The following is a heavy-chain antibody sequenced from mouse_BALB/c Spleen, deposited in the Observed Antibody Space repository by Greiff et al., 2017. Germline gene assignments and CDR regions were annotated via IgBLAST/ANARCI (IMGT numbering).Heavy chain of an antibody. Sequence: QVQLKESGAELVRPGTSVKVSCKASGYAFTNYLIEWVKQRPGQGLEWIGVINPGSGGTNYNEKFKGKATLTADKSSSTAYMQLSSLTSDDSAVYFCARPSPWAMDYWGQGTSVTVSS. J-gene: IGHJ4*01. CDR1: GYAFTNYL. CDR3: ARPSPWAMDY. V-gene: IGHV1-54*01. CDR2: INPGSGGT.